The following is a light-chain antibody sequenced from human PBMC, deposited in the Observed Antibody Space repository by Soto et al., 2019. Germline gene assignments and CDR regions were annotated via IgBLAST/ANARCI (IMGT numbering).Light chain of an antibody. Sequence: SALTQPPSVSAAPGQKVTISCSGSSSNIGNNYVSWYQHLPGTAPKLLIYDNNERPSGIPDRFSGSKSGTSATLGITGLQTGDEADYYCGTWDTSLSAVVFGGGTKLTVL. V-gene: IGLV1-51*01. CDR1: SSNIGNNY. J-gene: IGLJ2*01. CDR2: DNN. CDR3: GTWDTSLSAVV.